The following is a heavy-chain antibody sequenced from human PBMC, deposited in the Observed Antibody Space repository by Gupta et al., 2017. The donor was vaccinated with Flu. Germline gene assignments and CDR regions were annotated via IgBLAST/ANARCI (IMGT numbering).Heavy chain of an antibody. Sequence: EQLVESGGGLVQPGGALSVSWAASGFTFRSYWMDWVRQAPGKRLEWVANIAADGSVKNYADSVKGRFTISRDDAKDSVYLEMNGLRDEDAALYYCARNRGWQQFDLWGQGALVTVSS. CDR2: IAADGSVK. CDR3: ARNRGWQQFDL. V-gene: IGHV3-7*01. J-gene: IGHJ5*02. D-gene: IGHD6-13*01. CDR1: GFTFRSYW.